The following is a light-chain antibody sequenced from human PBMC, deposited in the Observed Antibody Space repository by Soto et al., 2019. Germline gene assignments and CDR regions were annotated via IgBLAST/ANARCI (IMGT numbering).Light chain of an antibody. CDR1: QSISSY. Sequence: DIQMTQSPSSLSASVGDRVTITCRASQSISSYLNWYQQKPGKAPKLLIYAASSLQSGVPSRFSGSGSGTDFTLTISSLQPEDFATYSCQQSYSTPDFGPGTKVDIK. CDR2: AAS. J-gene: IGKJ3*01. V-gene: IGKV1-39*01. CDR3: QQSYSTPD.